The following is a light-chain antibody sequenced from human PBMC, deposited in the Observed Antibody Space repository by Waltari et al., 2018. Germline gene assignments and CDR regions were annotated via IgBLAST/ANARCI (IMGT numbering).Light chain of an antibody. J-gene: IGLJ2*01. CDR1: GSNIGNNF. V-gene: IGLV1-51*01. CDR2: DNN. Sequence: QSVLTQPPSVSAAAGQKVTISCSGSGSNIGNNFVSWYQQLPGTAPKLLILDNNNRPSGTPDRFSGSKSGSSATLGIAGLQTGDEAEYYCGTWDSSLSVVFGGGTKLTVL. CDR3: GTWDSSLSVV.